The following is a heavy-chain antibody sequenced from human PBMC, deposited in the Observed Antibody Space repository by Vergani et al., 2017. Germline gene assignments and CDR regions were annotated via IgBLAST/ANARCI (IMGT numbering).Heavy chain of an antibody. CDR1: GGSISSYY. CDR2: IYYSGST. V-gene: IGHV4-59*01. J-gene: IGHJ6*03. CDR3: ARDSHYYYYMDV. Sequence: QVQLQESGPGLVKPSETLSLTCTVSGGSISSYYWSWIRQPPGKGLEWIGYIYYSGSTNYNPSLKSRVTISVDTSKNQFSLKLSSVTAADTAVYYCARDSHYYYYMDVWGKGTTVTVCS.